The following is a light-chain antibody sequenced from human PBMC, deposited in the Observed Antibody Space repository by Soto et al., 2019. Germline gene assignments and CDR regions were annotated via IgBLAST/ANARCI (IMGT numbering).Light chain of an antibody. CDR3: SSYTSSSTVV. J-gene: IGLJ2*01. V-gene: IGLV2-14*01. Sequence: QSALTQPASVSGSPGQSIIISCTGTSSDVGGYNYVSWYQQHPGKAPKLMIYDVSNRPSGVSNRFSGSKSGNTASLTISGLQAEDEADYYCSSYTSSSTVVFGGGTKPTVL. CDR1: SSDVGGYNY. CDR2: DVS.